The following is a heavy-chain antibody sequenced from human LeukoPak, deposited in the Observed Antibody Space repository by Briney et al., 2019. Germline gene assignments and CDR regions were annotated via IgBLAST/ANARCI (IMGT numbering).Heavy chain of an antibody. CDR3: TRSPDIDILTGYSRYYFDY. J-gene: IGHJ4*02. CDR2: IYPGDSHT. V-gene: IGHV5-51*01. CDR1: GYSFTNYW. Sequence: GESLKISCKGSGYSFTNYWIGWVRQMPGKGLEWMGVIYPGDSHTRYSPSFQGQGTISADKSISTAFLQWNSLKASDTGIYYCTRSPDIDILTGYSRYYFDYWGQGTLVTVSS. D-gene: IGHD3-9*01.